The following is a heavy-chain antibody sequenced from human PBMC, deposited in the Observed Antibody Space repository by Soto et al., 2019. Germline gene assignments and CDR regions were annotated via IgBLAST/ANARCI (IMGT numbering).Heavy chain of an antibody. J-gene: IGHJ5*02. CDR3: ARESIAVAGLNWFDP. V-gene: IGHV4-30-4*01. CDR1: GGSISSGDYY. Sequence: LSLTCTVSGGSISSGDYYWSWIRQPPGKGLEWIGYIYYSGSTYYNPSLKSRVTISVDTSKNQFSLKLSSVTAADTAVYYCARESIAVAGLNWFDPWGQGTLVTVSS. CDR2: IYYSGST. D-gene: IGHD6-19*01.